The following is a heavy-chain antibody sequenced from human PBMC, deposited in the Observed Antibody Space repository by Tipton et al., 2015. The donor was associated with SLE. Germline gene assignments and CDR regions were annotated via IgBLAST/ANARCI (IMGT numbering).Heavy chain of an antibody. CDR2: ISYSGST. CDR3: ARDYGGTSGWYFDH. V-gene: IGHV4-59*01. J-gene: IGHJ2*01. Sequence: TLSLTCTVSGDSITSDYWTWIRQPPGKGLEWIGYISYSGSTNYNPPVRSRVSISLDTSKNQFSLKVKSVTTADTAVYYCARDYGGTSGWYFDHWGRGTLV. D-gene: IGHD4-23*01. CDR1: GDSITSDY.